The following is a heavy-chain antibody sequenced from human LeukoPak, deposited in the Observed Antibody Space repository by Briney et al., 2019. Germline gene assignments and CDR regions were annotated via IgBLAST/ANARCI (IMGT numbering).Heavy chain of an antibody. V-gene: IGHV4-59*01. J-gene: IGHJ6*02. CDR1: GGSISSYY. Sequence: SETLSLTCTVSGGSISSYYWSWIRQPPGKGLEWIGYIYYSGSANYNPSLKSRVTISVDTSKNQFSLKLSSVTAADTAVYYRARNQHYGVNYYGMDVWGQGTTVTVSS. CDR3: ARNQHYGVNYYGMDV. D-gene: IGHD4-17*01. CDR2: IYYSGSA.